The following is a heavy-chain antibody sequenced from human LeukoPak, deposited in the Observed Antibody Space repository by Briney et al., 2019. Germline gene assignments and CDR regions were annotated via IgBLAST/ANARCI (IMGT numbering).Heavy chain of an antibody. CDR1: GFTFSSYS. CDR3: ARGDSGYYDAFDI. Sequence: GSLRLSCAASGFTFSSYSMNWVRQAPGKGLEWVSSISSSSSNIYYADSVKGRFTISRDNAKNSLYLQMNSLRAEDTAVYYCARGDSGYYDAFDIWGQGTMVTVSS. J-gene: IGHJ3*02. V-gene: IGHV3-21*01. CDR2: ISSSSSNI. D-gene: IGHD3-22*01.